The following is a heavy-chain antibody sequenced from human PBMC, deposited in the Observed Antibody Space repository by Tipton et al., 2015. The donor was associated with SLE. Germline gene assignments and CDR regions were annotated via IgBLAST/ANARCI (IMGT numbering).Heavy chain of an antibody. Sequence: TLSLTCTVSGGSISRIGYYWSWIRQHPGKGLEWIGYIYHTGSTYYNPPLESRLTISLDTSKNQFSLKLNSVTAADTAVYYCARSTDQNWFDPWGQGTLVTVSS. D-gene: IGHD2-2*01. J-gene: IGHJ5*02. V-gene: IGHV4-31*03. CDR3: ARSTDQNWFDP. CDR2: IYHTGST. CDR1: GGSISRIGYY.